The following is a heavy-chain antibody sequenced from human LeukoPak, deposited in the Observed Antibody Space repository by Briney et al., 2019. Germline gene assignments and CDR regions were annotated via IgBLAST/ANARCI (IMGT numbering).Heavy chain of an antibody. V-gene: IGHV3-48*01. CDR3: ARGSTYYEGSGQVPFDY. CDR2: ISGSSGII. D-gene: IGHD3-22*01. CDR1: GFTFNTYT. J-gene: IGHJ4*02. Sequence: PGGSLRLSCAASGFTFNTYTMNWVRQAPGKGLEWVSYISGSSGIIDYADSVRGRFTISRDNAKNSLYLQMNSLRADDTAVYYCARGSTYYEGSGQVPFDYWGQGTLVTVSS.